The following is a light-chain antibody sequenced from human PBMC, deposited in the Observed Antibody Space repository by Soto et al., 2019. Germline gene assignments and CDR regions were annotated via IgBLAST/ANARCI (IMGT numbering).Light chain of an antibody. J-gene: IGKJ2*01. CDR3: QQYGSSPPNT. V-gene: IGKV3-20*01. CDR1: QSVSSSY. CDR2: GAS. Sequence: EIVLTQSPGTLSLSPGERATLSCRASQSVSSSYLAWYQQKPGQAPRLLIYGASSRATGIPDRFSGSGSGTHFTLTISRLEPEDFAVYYCQQYGSSPPNTFGQWTKLEIK.